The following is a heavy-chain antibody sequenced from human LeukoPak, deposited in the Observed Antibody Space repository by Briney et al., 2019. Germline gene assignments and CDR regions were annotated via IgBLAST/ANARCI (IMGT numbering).Heavy chain of an antibody. V-gene: IGHV3-23*01. CDR3: AKLPGSYYYYYYMDV. Sequence: PGGSLRFSCAASGFTFSSYAMSWVRQAPGKGLEWVSAISGSGGSTYYADSVKGRFTISRDNSKNTLYLQMNSLRAEDTAVYYCAKLPGSYYYYYYMDVWGKGTTVTVSS. D-gene: IGHD1-26*01. CDR2: ISGSGGST. J-gene: IGHJ6*03. CDR1: GFTFSSYA.